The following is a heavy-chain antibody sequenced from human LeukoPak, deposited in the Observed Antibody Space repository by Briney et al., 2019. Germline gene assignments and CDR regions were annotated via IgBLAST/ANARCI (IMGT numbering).Heavy chain of an antibody. CDR2: ISRSGATT. Sequence: GGSLRLSCAASGFIFNSYTMTWVRQAPGKGLEWVSSISRSGATTYYADSVKGRFTIIRDISKNTLSLQMNSLRAGDTAVYYCAKDLGYSTGWYAFDYWGQGTLVTVSS. CDR1: GFIFNSYT. V-gene: IGHV3-23*01. D-gene: IGHD6-19*01. CDR3: AKDLGYSTGWYAFDY. J-gene: IGHJ4*02.